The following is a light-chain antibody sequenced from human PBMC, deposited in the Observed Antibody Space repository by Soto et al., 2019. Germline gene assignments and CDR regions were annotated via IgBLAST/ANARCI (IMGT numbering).Light chain of an antibody. CDR1: SSDVGGYNY. V-gene: IGLV2-14*01. CDR2: EVS. CDR3: SSYTSSNTRV. Sequence: QSARTQPASVSGSPGQSITISCTGTSSDVGGYNYVSWYQQDPGKAPKLMIYEVSNRPSGVSNRFSGSKSGNTASLTISGLQAEDEADYYCSSYTSSNTRVLGTGTKVTVL. J-gene: IGLJ1*01.